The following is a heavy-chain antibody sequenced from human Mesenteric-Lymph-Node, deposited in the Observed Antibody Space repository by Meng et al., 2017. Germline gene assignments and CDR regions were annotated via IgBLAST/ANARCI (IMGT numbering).Heavy chain of an antibody. J-gene: IGHJ1*01. CDR1: GGSFSGYY. CDR3: ARLEDHTYCGGDCYFQH. CDR2: INHSGST. Sequence: SETLSLTCAVYGGSFSGYYWSWIRQPPGEGLEWIGEINHSGSTNYNPSLKSRVTISVDTSKNQFSLKLSSVTAADTAVYYCARLEDHTYCGGDCYFQHWGQDTLVTVSS. D-gene: IGHD2-21*02. V-gene: IGHV4-34*01.